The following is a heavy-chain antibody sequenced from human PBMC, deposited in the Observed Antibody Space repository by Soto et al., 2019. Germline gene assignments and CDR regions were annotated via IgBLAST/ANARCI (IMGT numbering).Heavy chain of an antibody. CDR2: INGDGASK. D-gene: IGHD3-10*01. CDR1: GFTFSSYW. J-gene: IGHJ3*01. V-gene: IGHV3-7*01. CDR3: ARDPYSGSFGAFDL. Sequence: DVQLVESGGGLVQPGGCLRLSCAASGFTFSSYWMTWVRQTPGKGLEWVANINGDGASKIYVDSVKGRFTISRDNAKSSLYLHLDSLRAEDSGIYFCARDPYSGSFGAFDLWGQGTVVTVSS.